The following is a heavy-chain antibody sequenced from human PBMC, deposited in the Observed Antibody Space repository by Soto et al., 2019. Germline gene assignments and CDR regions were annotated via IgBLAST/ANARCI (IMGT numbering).Heavy chain of an antibody. Sequence: QVQLQESGPGLVKPSETLSLTCTVSGGSISSYYWSWIRQPPGKGLEWIGYIYYSGSTNYNPSLKSRVTISVDTSKNQFSLKLSSVTAADTAVYYCARGAGKRFEYYMDVWGKGTTVTVSS. CDR1: GGSISSYY. J-gene: IGHJ6*03. D-gene: IGHD3-10*01. CDR2: IYYSGST. CDR3: ARGAGKRFEYYMDV. V-gene: IGHV4-59*01.